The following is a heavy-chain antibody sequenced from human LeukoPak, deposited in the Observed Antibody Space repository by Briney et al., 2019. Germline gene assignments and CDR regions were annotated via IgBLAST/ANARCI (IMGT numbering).Heavy chain of an antibody. CDR2: ISGSGSGT. D-gene: IGHD6-19*01. J-gene: IGHJ4*02. Sequence: GGSLRLSCAASGFTFGSYAVSWVRQAPGKGLEWVSGISGSGSGTYYADSVKGRFTISRDNSKSTVYLQMNSLSTEDTAVYHCAKTTTGYSSGRYPGWPVDYWGQGTLVTVSS. CDR3: AKTTTGYSSGRYPGWPVDY. V-gene: IGHV3-23*01. CDR1: GFTFGSYA.